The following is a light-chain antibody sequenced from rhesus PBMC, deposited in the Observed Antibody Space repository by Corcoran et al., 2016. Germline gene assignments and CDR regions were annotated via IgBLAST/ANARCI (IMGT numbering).Light chain of an antibody. CDR3: QHSDDNPLT. V-gene: IGKV1S12*01. CDR2: AAS. J-gene: IGKJ4*01. Sequence: DIQMTQSPSALSAAVGDRVTISCRASQNIYRNVAWYQQKPGKAPKLLINAASSLQTGIPSRFSGSGSGTVVTLTLSSLQPDDSAAYYSQHSDDNPLTFGGGTKVEIK. CDR1: QNIYRN.